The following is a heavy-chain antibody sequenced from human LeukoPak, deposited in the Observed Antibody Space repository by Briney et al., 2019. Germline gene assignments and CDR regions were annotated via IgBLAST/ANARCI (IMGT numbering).Heavy chain of an antibody. V-gene: IGHV6-1*01. CDR2: TYYRSKWYN. J-gene: IGHJ5*02. D-gene: IGHD6-19*01. Sequence: PSQTLSLTCAISGDSVSSSNAAWNWIRQSPSRGLEWLGRTYYRSKWYNDYAVSVKSRITINPDTSKNQFSLQLNSVTPEDTAVYYCARAIVVAGTWRFDPWGQGTLVTVSS. CDR3: ARAIVVAGTWRFDP. CDR1: GDSVSSSNAA.